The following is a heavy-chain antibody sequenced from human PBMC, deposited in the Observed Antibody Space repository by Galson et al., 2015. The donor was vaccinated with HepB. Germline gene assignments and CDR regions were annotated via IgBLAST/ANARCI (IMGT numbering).Heavy chain of an antibody. V-gene: IGHV3-21*01. J-gene: IGHJ4*02. D-gene: IGHD2-2*01. CDR2: ISSSSSYI. CDR3: ARDLRRVVPAAKETNKNDY. Sequence: SLRLSCAASGFTFSSYSMNWVRQAPGKGLEWVPSISSSSSYIYYADSVKGRFTISRDNAKNSLYLQMNSLRAEDTAVYYCARDLRRVVPAAKETNKNDYWGQGTLVTVSS. CDR1: GFTFSSYS.